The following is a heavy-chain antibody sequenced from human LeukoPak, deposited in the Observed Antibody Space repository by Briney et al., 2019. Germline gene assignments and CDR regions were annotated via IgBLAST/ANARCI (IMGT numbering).Heavy chain of an antibody. V-gene: IGHV3-33*08. J-gene: IGHJ4*02. D-gene: IGHD6-19*01. Sequence: GGSLRLSCAASGFTFSIYWVHWVRQAPGKGLEWVAVIWYDGSNKYYADSVKGRFTISRDNSKNTLYLQMNSLRAEDTAVYYCARYSSSGWYAAHFDYWGQGTLVTVSS. CDR2: IWYDGSNK. CDR3: ARYSSSGWYAAHFDY. CDR1: GFTFSIYW.